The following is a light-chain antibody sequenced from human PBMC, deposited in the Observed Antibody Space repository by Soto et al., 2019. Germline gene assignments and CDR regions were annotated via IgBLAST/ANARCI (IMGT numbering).Light chain of an antibody. J-gene: IGKJ1*01. CDR3: QHYKSYSEA. CDR1: QTISSW. V-gene: IGKV1-5*03. Sequence: DIQMTQSPSTLSGSVGDRVTMXXRASQTISSWLAWYQQKPGKAPKXVIYKASTLKSGVPSRFSGSGSGTEFTLTNSSLQPDDFATYYCQHYKSYSEAFGQGTKVDIK. CDR2: KAS.